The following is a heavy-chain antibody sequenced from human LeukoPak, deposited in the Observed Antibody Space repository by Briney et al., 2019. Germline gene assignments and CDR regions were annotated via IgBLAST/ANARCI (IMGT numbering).Heavy chain of an antibody. CDR1: GGTFSSYA. V-gene: IGHV1-69*04. J-gene: IGHJ6*02. CDR3: ASYRYYDSSGYFIYGMDV. D-gene: IGHD3-22*01. CDR2: IIPILGIA. Sequence: GASVKVSCKASGGTFSSYAISWVRQAPGQGLEWMGRIIPILGIANYAQKFQGRVTITADKSTSTAYMELSSLRSEDTAVYYCASYRYYDSSGYFIYGMDVWGQGTTVTVSS.